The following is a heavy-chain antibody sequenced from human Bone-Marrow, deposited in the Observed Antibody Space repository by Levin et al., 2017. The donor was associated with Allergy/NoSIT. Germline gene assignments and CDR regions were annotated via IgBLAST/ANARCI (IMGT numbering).Heavy chain of an antibody. CDR3: AMRVVVSSWNKWFDP. CDR1: GITFSDYY. Sequence: LSLTCAVSGITFSDYYMSWMRRAPGKGLEWVSYISGSGSLIYYADYVKGRFIISRDNAKNSLYLQMNGLRAEDTAVYYCAMRVVVSSWNKWFDPWGQGTLVTVSS. V-gene: IGHV3-11*01. CDR2: ISGSGSLI. D-gene: IGHD2-15*01. J-gene: IGHJ5*02.